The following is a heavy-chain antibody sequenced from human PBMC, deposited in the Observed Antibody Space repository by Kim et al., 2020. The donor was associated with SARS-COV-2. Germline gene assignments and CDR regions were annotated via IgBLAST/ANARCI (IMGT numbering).Heavy chain of an antibody. V-gene: IGHV1-2*02. D-gene: IGHD3-3*01. CDR3: ARSAHFWSGHYLDF. CDR2: INPYSGDT. Sequence: ASVKVSCKASGYTFTDYYIHWVRQAPGQGLEWMGWINPYSGDTNYAQKFQGRVTMTRDTSISTPYVELSRLRSDDTAVYYCARSAHFWSGHYLDFWGQGTLITVSS. CDR1: GYTFTDYY. J-gene: IGHJ4*02.